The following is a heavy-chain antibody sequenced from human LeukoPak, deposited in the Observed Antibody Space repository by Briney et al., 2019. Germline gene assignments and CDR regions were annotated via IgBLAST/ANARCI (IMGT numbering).Heavy chain of an antibody. J-gene: IGHJ5*01. V-gene: IGHV4-59*01. D-gene: IGHD3-10*01. CDR2: IHYTEST. CDR1: GGPIRGYY. Sequence: KTTETLSLTCTVSGGPIRGYYWSWLRQPPGKGVEWIGFIHYTESTHYNPSLKSRVTISIDSSNNQFALRLTSVSAADTAVYCRGREGEHYYDSGKLWPACFDSWGQGTLVIVTA. CDR3: GREGEHYYDSGKLWPACFDS.